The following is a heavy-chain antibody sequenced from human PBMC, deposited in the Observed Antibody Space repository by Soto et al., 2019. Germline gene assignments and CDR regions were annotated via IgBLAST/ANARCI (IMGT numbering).Heavy chain of an antibody. V-gene: IGHV3-33*01. J-gene: IGHJ4*02. CDR1: GFTVSSYG. D-gene: IGHD2-2*01. CDR2: IWYDGSNK. Sequence: QVQLVESGGGVVQPGWSLRLSCAASGFTVSSYGMHWVRQAPGKGLEWVAVIWYDGSNKYYADSGKGRFTISRDNSKNTLYLQINSLRAEDTAVYYCARELGYCNSTSCYAHGGYWGQGTLVTVSS. CDR3: ARELGYCNSTSCYAHGGY.